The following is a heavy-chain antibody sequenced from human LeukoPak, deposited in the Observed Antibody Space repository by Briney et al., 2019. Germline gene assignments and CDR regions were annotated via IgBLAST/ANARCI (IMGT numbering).Heavy chain of an antibody. V-gene: IGHV3-66*01. D-gene: IGHD3-16*02. CDR1: GFTVSANY. CDR3: ARDFELSH. CDR2: IYSGGST. J-gene: IGHJ4*02. Sequence: PGGSLRLSCAASGFTVSANYMSWVRQAPGKGLEWVSIIYSGGSTYYADSVQGRFTTSRDNSRNTLYLQMNSLRAEDTAVYYCARDFELSHWGQGTLVTVSS.